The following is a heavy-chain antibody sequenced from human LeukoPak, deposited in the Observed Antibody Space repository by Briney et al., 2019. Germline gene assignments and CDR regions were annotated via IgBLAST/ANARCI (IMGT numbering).Heavy chain of an antibody. V-gene: IGHV3-23*01. Sequence: GGSLRLSCAASGFTFSSYAMSWVRQAPGKGLEWVSAISGSGGSTYYADSVKGRFTISRDNSKNTLYLQMNSLRAEDTAVYYCANLNSLRILYPWGPYYFDYWGQGTLVTVSS. D-gene: IGHD2-8*01. CDR3: ANLNSLRILYPWGPYYFDY. CDR1: GFTFSSYA. CDR2: ISGSGGST. J-gene: IGHJ4*02.